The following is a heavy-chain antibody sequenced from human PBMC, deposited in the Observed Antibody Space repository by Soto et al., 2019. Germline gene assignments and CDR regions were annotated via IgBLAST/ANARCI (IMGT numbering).Heavy chain of an antibody. CDR3: ASKGTGDGYSYFDY. CDR2: IIPIFGTA. D-gene: IGHD5-12*01. J-gene: IGHJ4*02. Sequence: ASVKVSCKASGGTFSSYAISWVRQAPGQGLEWMGGIIPIFGTANYAQKFQGRVTITADESTSTAYMELSSLRSEDTAVYYCASKGTGDGYSYFDYWGQGTLVTVSS. V-gene: IGHV1-69*13. CDR1: GGTFSSYA.